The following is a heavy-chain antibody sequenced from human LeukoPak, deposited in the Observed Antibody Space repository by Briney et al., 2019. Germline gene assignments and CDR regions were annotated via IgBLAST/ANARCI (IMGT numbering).Heavy chain of an antibody. D-gene: IGHD2-2*01. CDR2: VDKRGST. Sequence: SETLSLTCSVSGGSIRNYYLSWIRQSPGKGLEWIGNVDKRGSTNYNPPFKSRVIVSSDTSRNEFSLKLNSVTAADTAIYYCARGGSSCYGCHDWFDPWGQGTRVTVSS. CDR1: GGSIRNYY. V-gene: IGHV4-59*08. J-gene: IGHJ5*02. CDR3: ARGGSSCYGCHDWFDP.